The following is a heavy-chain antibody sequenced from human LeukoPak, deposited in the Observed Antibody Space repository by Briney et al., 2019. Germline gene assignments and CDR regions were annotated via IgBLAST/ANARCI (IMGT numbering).Heavy chain of an antibody. J-gene: IGHJ4*02. V-gene: IGHV1-69*05. CDR2: IIPIFGTA. CDR1: GGTFSSYA. D-gene: IGHD3-3*01. Sequence: ASVKVSCKASGGTFSSYAISWVRQAPGQGLEWMGGIIPIFGTANYAQKFQGRVTITTDESTSTAYMELSSLRSEDTAVYYCARGPSGYLIYYFDYWGQGTLVTVSS. CDR3: ARGPSGYLIYYFDY.